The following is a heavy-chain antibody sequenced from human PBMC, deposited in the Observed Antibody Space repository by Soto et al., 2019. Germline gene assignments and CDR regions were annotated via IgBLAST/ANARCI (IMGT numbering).Heavy chain of an antibody. V-gene: IGHV3-21*01. D-gene: IGHD3-10*01. CDR1: GFTFSSYS. Sequence: GGSLRLSCAASGFTFSSYSMNWVRQAPGKGLEWVSSISSSSSYIYYADSVKGRFTISRDNAKNSLYLQMNSLRAEDTAVYYCARDMVRGVITPSGMDVWGQGTTVTVFS. J-gene: IGHJ6*02. CDR2: ISSSSSYI. CDR3: ARDMVRGVITPSGMDV.